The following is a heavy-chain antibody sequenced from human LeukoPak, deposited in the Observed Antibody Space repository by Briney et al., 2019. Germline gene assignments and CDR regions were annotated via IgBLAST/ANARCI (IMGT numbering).Heavy chain of an antibody. CDR3: ARDPNIVVARYYFDS. CDR1: GFTFRSYT. CDR2: ITTTSSYI. D-gene: IGHD2-21*01. V-gene: IGHV3-21*01. J-gene: IGHJ4*02. Sequence: PGGSLRLSCAASGFTFRSYTMTWVRQAPGKGLEWVSSITTTSSYIYYADSVKGRFTISRDNAKNSLYLQMNSLRAGDTAVYYSARDPNIVVARYYFDSSGEGTLVTASS.